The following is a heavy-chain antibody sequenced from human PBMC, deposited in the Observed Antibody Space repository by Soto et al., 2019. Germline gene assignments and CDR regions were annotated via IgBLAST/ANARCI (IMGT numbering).Heavy chain of an antibody. D-gene: IGHD5-12*01. J-gene: IGHJ4*02. CDR1: GGSISSYY. CDR3: AREGIRGYSGYDQYYFDY. Sequence: SETLSLTCTVSGGSISSYYWSWIRQPPGKGLEWIGYIYYSGSTNYNPSLKSRVTISVDTSKNQFTLKLSSVTAADTAVYYCAREGIRGYSGYDQYYFDYWGQGTLVTVSS. CDR2: IYYSGST. V-gene: IGHV4-59*01.